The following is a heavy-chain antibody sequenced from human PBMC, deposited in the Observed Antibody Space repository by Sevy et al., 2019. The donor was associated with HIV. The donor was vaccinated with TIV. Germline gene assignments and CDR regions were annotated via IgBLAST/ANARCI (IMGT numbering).Heavy chain of an antibody. V-gene: IGHV3-66*01. D-gene: IGHD2-2*01. CDR3: VREAFCSSATCYRPY. CDR1: GFTVSSNY. J-gene: IGHJ4*02. CDR2: LYINGNT. Sequence: GGSLRLSCAASGFTVSSNYMSWVRRAPGKGLEWVSILYINGNTYYSDSVKGRFIISRDTSQNTVFLHMNSLRAEDTAVYYCVREAFCSSATCYRPYWGQGTLVTVSS.